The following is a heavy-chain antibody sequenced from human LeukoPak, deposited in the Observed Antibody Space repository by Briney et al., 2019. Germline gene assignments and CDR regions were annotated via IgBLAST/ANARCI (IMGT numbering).Heavy chain of an antibody. CDR1: GGSISSYY. D-gene: IGHD3-16*02. CDR3: ARTITFGGVIVDAFDI. CDR2: IYYSGST. V-gene: IGHV4-59*08. J-gene: IGHJ3*02. Sequence: SETLSLTCTVSGGSISSYYWSWIRQPPGKGLEWIGYIYYSGSTNYNPSLKSRVTISVDTSKNQFSLKLSSVTAADTAVYYCARTITFGGVIVDAFDIWGQGTMVTVSS.